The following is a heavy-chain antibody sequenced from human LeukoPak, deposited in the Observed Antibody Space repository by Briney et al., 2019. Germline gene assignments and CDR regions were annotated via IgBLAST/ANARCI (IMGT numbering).Heavy chain of an antibody. CDR3: ARALRGMVRGALVY. J-gene: IGHJ4*02. CDR2: IKQDGSEK. CDR1: GFTFSSHW. V-gene: IGHV3-7*01. D-gene: IGHD3-10*01. Sequence: PGGSLRLSCAASGFTFSSHWMSWVRQAPGKGLEWVANIKQDGSEKYYADSVKGRFTISRDNAKNSLYLQMNSLRAEDTAVYYCARALRGMVRGALVYWGQGTLVTVSS.